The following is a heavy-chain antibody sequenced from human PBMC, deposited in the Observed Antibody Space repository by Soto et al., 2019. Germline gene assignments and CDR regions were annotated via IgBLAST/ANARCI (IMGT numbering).Heavy chain of an antibody. CDR2: IIPSLDMA. V-gene: IGHV1-69*08. CDR1: ADTFNSHT. Sequence: QVHLVQSGAEVKKPGSSVKVSCEASADTFNSHTLSWVRQAPGQGLEWMGRIIPSLDMANYAQNFQGRVTITADKSTNTSHLALSSLRSDDTAVYYCARDVAFYADLDQWGQGALVTVSS. D-gene: IGHD4-17*01. CDR3: ARDVAFYADLDQ. J-gene: IGHJ4*02.